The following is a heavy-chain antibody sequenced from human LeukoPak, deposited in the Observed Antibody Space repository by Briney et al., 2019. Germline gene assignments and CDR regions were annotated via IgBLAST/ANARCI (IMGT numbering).Heavy chain of an antibody. Sequence: GTSVKVSCKASGGTFSSYAISWVRQAPGQGLEWMGGIIAGSGNTKFSQKFQGRVTITRDTSASTAYMELSSLRSEDTAVYYCARDHVRGSGPIGYWGQGTLVTVSS. CDR2: IIAGSGNT. J-gene: IGHJ4*02. V-gene: IGHV1-3*01. D-gene: IGHD3-10*02. CDR1: GGTFSSYA. CDR3: ARDHVRGSGPIGY.